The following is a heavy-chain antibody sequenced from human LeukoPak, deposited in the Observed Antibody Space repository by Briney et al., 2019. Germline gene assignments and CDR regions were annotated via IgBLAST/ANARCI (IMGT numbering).Heavy chain of an antibody. CDR3: ARFLVGATLFDP. Sequence: PSETLSLTCTVSGGSISSSSYYWGWIRQPPGKGLEWIGSIYYSGSTYYNPSLKSRVTISVDTSKNQFSLKLSSVTAADTAVYYCARFLVGATLFDPWGQGTLVTVSS. V-gene: IGHV4-39*01. D-gene: IGHD1-26*01. CDR2: IYYSGST. J-gene: IGHJ5*02. CDR1: GGSISSSSYY.